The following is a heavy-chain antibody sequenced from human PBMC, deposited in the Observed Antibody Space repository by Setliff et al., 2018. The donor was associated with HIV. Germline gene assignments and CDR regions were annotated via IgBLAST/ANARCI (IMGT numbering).Heavy chain of an antibody. CDR2: IFYSGRS. CDR1: GYSISSDYY. V-gene: IGHV4-38-2*01. CDR3: NIYYYYYMDV. Sequence: PSETLSLTCAVSGYSISSDYYWGWIRQPPGKGLEWIGSIFYSGRSMYNPSLRSRVTISVDTSKNQLSLSVTSVTAADTAVYYCNIYYYYYMDVWGKGPRSPSP. J-gene: IGHJ6*03.